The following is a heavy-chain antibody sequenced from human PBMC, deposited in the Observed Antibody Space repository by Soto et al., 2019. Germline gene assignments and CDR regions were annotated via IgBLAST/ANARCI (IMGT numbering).Heavy chain of an antibody. CDR1: GGSFSGYY. CDR2: INHSGST. V-gene: IGHV4-34*01. D-gene: IGHD3-22*01. Sequence: ASETLSLTCAVYGGSFSGYYWSWIRQPPGKGLEWIGEINHSGSTNYNPSLKSRVTISVDTSKNQFSLKLSSVTAADTAVYYCARGPYYYDSSGYLDVYYFDYWGQGTLVTVSS. CDR3: ARGPYYYDSSGYLDVYYFDY. J-gene: IGHJ4*02.